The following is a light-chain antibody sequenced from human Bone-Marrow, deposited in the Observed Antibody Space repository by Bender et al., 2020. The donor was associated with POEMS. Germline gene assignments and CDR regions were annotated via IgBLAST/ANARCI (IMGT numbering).Light chain of an antibody. CDR1: SSNIGAHA. CDR3: AVWDGSLNDKV. CDR2: SSH. J-gene: IGLJ6*01. Sequence: QSVLTQPPSASGTPGQRVTISCSGGSSNIGAHAVNWYQHLPGTAPKLLIYSSHRRPSEVPDRFSVSSSGTSASLAFSGLPSEDEANYYCAVWDGSLNDKVFGRETKVTV. V-gene: IGLV1-44*01.